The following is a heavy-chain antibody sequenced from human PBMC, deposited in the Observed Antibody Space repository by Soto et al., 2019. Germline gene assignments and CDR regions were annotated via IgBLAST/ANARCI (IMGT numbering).Heavy chain of an antibody. Sequence: EVQLVESGGGLVQPGGSLRLSCAASGFTFSLYSMSWVRQAPGKGLEWVSYISRSSTGIHYADSVKGRFTISRDDATNALHLQMNSLRDGDTAVYYCARAVTWGLDVWGQGTTVSISS. CDR1: GFTFSLYS. CDR2: ISRSSTGI. D-gene: IGHD3-10*01. J-gene: IGHJ6*02. V-gene: IGHV3-48*02. CDR3: ARAVTWGLDV.